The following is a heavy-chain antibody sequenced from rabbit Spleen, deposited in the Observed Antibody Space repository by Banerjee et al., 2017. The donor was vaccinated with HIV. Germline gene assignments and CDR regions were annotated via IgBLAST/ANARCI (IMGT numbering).Heavy chain of an antibody. V-gene: IGHV1S45*01. CDR3: ARDLAGVIGWNFNL. J-gene: IGHJ4*01. CDR2: IDPVFGIT. Sequence: QEQLEESGGDLVKPGASLTLTCIASGVSFSGSSYMCWVRQAPGRGLEWIGYIDPVFGITYYANWVNGRFSISRENAQNTVFLQMTSLTAADTATYFCARDLAGVIGWNFNLWGPGTLVTVS. CDR1: GVSFSGSSY. D-gene: IGHD4-1*01.